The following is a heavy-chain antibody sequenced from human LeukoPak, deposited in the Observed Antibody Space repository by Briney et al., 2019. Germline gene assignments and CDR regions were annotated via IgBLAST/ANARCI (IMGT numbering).Heavy chain of an antibody. Sequence: HAGGSLRLSCAASGFSFRNYILTWVRQAPGKGLEWISYISISSGTIYCADSVKGRFTISRDNAKNSPYLQMNSLRAEDTAIYYCARGLPFTLIVGPLDYWGQGILVTVSS. J-gene: IGHJ4*02. CDR2: ISISSGTI. CDR1: GFSFRNYI. D-gene: IGHD3-22*01. V-gene: IGHV3-48*01. CDR3: ARGLPFTLIVGPLDY.